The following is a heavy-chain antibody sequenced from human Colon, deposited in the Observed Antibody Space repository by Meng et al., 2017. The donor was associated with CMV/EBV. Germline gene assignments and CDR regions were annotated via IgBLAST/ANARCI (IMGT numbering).Heavy chain of an antibody. Sequence: GGSLRLSCAASGFIFSAHWMSWLRRAPGKGLEWVANIKEDGSATYYVDSVKGRFTISRDNAKSLLYLQINSLTVEDTAVYYCGRDHWGSPGLWGQGTLVTVSS. CDR2: IKEDGSAT. D-gene: IGHD3-16*01. J-gene: IGHJ4*02. CDR3: GRDHWGSPGL. V-gene: IGHV3-7*01. CDR1: GFIFSAHW.